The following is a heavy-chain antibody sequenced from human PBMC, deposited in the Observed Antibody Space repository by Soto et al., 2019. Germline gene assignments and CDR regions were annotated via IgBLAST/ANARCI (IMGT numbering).Heavy chain of an antibody. J-gene: IGHJ3*01. V-gene: IGHV3-74*01. CDR1: GFTFSSYW. CDR2: VNSDGSKT. D-gene: IGHD4-17*01. Sequence: EVQLVESGGGLVQPGGSLRLSCVVSGFTFSSYWMHWVRQAPGKGLVWVSRVNSDGSKTNYADSVKGRFTISRDNAKSTLYLQMTSLRAEDMGVYYCARKAPYSDYDDYEPNGPSDAFDVWGQGTMVIVSS. CDR3: ARKAPYSDYDDYEPNGPSDAFDV.